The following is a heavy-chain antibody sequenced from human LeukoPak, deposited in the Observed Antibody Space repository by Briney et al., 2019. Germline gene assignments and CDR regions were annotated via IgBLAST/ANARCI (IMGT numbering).Heavy chain of an antibody. Sequence: GGSLRLSCAASGFTFSSYSMNWVRQAPGKGLVWVSSISSSSSYIYYADSVKGRFTISRDNAKNSLYLQMNSLRAEDTAVYYCARATRHDAFDIWGQGTMVTVSS. J-gene: IGHJ3*02. CDR2: ISSSSSYI. CDR3: ARATRHDAFDI. V-gene: IGHV3-21*01. CDR1: GFTFSSYS.